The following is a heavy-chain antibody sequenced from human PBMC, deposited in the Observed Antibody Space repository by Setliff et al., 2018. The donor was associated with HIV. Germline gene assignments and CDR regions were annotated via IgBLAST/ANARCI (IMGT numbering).Heavy chain of an antibody. D-gene: IGHD6-6*01. CDR3: AKDREIGGQLVRIVDS. J-gene: IGHJ4*02. CDR2: IMSETDGGTV. Sequence: PGGSLRLSCAASGFTFNNAWLTWVRQAPGKGLAWVGRIMSETDGGTVDYAAPVKGRFTISRDNLKNTLYLQMNSLRAEDTAIYYCAKDREIGGQLVRIVDSWGQGTLVTVSS. CDR1: GFTFNNAW. V-gene: IGHV3-15*05.